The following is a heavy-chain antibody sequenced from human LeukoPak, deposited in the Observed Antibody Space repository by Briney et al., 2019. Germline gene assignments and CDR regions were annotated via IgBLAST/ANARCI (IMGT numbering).Heavy chain of an antibody. CDR1: LFTLIKYL. V-gene: IGHV3-74*01. J-gene: IGHJ4*02. D-gene: IGHD3-9*01. CDR3: ARGDLVTPLPGDYFDS. Sequence: GGALRDSRVACLFTLIKYLMHSVRQAPGKGVVWVSHISSDGRSTDYAGSLNGRFTLSRDNAKNTVYLQMNSLRAEDTAVYYCARGDLVTPLPGDYFDSWGQGTLVTVSS. CDR2: ISSDGRST.